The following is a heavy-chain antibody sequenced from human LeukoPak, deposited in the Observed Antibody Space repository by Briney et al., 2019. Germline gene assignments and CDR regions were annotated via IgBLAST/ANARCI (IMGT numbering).Heavy chain of an antibody. J-gene: IGHJ4*02. Sequence: GGSLGLSCAASGFTLSNYWMTWVRQAPGKGLEWVANINQDGSQKYYVDSVKGRFTISRDNAKNSLFLQLNSLRAEDTAVYYCASGTSTFGYWGQGTLVTVSS. CDR3: ASGTSTFGY. D-gene: IGHD2/OR15-2a*01. CDR1: GFTLSNYW. CDR2: INQDGSQK. V-gene: IGHV3-7*02.